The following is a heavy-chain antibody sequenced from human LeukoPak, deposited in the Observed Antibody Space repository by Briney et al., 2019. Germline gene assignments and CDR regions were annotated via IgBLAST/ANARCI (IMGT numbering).Heavy chain of an antibody. CDR1: GFTFSSYA. CDR3: ANVSAHYDFWSGYYVTDAFDI. V-gene: IGHV3-23*01. J-gene: IGHJ3*02. D-gene: IGHD3-3*01. Sequence: PGGSLRLSCAASGFTFSSYAMSWVRQAPGKGLEWVSAISGSGGSTYYADSVKGRFTISRDNSKNTLYLQRNSLRGEDTAVYYCANVSAHYDFWSGYYVTDAFDISGQRETVTVSS. CDR2: ISGSGGST.